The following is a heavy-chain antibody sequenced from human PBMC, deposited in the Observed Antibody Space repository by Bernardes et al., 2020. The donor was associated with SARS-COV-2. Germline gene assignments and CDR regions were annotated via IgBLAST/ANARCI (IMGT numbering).Heavy chain of an antibody. V-gene: IGHV4-30-4*01. CDR2: IYYSGST. D-gene: IGHD2-8*01. CDR1: GGSISSGDYY. Sequence: SETLSLTCTVSGGSISSGDYYWSWIRQPPGKGLEWIGYIYYSGSTYYNPSLKSRVTISVDTSKNQFSLKLSSVTAADTAVYYCARVKVYAIHLSWFDPWGQGTLVTVSS. CDR3: ARVKVYAIHLSWFDP. J-gene: IGHJ5*02.